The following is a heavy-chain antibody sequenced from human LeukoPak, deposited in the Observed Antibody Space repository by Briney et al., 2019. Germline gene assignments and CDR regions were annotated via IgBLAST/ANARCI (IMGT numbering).Heavy chain of an antibody. J-gene: IGHJ4*02. CDR1: GFTFSRYS. CDR3: AKDLKYYYGSGRPFVGHIFDY. Sequence: GGSLRLSCAASGFTFSRYSMTWVRQAPGKGLEWVSSISIGSTYIYYADAVQGRFTISRDNANNSLYLQMNSLRAEDTAVYYCAKDLKYYYGSGRPFVGHIFDYWGQGTLVTVSS. D-gene: IGHD3-10*01. V-gene: IGHV3-21*01. CDR2: ISIGSTYI.